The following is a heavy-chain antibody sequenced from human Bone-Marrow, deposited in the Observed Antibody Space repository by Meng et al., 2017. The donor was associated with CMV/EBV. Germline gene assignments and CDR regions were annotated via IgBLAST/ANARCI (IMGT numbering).Heavy chain of an antibody. CDR3: ATGVADFEY. CDR2: MNPNSGNT. J-gene: IGHJ4*02. V-gene: IGHV1-8*01. CDR1: GYTFTSYV. D-gene: IGHD6-19*01. Sequence: VQLVQSGAGVKKPGASVQVSCKASGYTFTSYVINSVRQAAGQGLEWMGWMNPNSGNTDYAQKFQGRVTMTRNISKSTAYMDLSSLRSEDTAVYYCATGVADFEYWGQGTLVTVSS.